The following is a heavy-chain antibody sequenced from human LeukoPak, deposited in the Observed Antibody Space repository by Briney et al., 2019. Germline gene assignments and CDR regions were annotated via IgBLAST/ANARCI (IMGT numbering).Heavy chain of an antibody. D-gene: IGHD3-22*01. J-gene: IGHJ4*02. Sequence: PSETLSLTCTVSGGSISSYYWSWIRQPPGKGLEWIGYIYYSGSTNYNPFLRSRVTISVDTSKNQFSLKLRSVTAADTAVYYCARDTFADDSSGYLAYWGQGALVTVSS. CDR1: GGSISSYY. CDR2: IYYSGST. CDR3: ARDTFADDSSGYLAY. V-gene: IGHV4-59*01.